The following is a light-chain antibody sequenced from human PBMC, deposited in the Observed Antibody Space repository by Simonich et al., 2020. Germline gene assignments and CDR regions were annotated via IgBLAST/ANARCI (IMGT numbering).Light chain of an antibody. CDR3: MQALQTPYT. V-gene: IGKV2-28*01. Sequence: DIVMTQSPLSLPVTPGEPASISCRSSQSLLHINGYNYLDWYLQKPGQSPQLLIYLCSTRASGVPDRFSGSGSGTDFTLKISRVEAEDVGVYYCMQALQTPYTFGQGTKLEIK. CDR1: QSLLHINGYNY. J-gene: IGKJ2*01. CDR2: LCS.